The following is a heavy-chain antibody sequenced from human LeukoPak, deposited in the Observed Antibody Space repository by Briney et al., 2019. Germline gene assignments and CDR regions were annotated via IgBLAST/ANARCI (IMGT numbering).Heavy chain of an antibody. D-gene: IGHD3-10*01. V-gene: IGHV3-23*01. J-gene: IGHJ4*02. CDR1: GFTFNSYA. CDR2: ISSGDNST. Sequence: GGSLRLSCIASGFTFNSYAMSWVRQAPGEGLEWVSVISSGDNSTYYADSVKGRFTISRDNSKNTLYLQMNSLRAEDTAVYYCAKEADSGWYYFDYWGQGTLVTVSS. CDR3: AKEADSGWYYFDY.